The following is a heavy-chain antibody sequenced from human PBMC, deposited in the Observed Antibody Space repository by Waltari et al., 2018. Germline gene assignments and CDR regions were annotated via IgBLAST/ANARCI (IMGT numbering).Heavy chain of an antibody. Sequence: EVQLLESGGGLVQPGGSLRLSCAASGFTFSSYAMSWVRQAPGKGLEWVSAISGSGGSTYYADSVKGRFTISRDKSKNTLYLQMNSLRAEDTAVYYCARDPGIVGATDAFDIWGQGTMVTVSS. CDR3: ARDPGIVGATDAFDI. CDR2: ISGSGGST. V-gene: IGHV3-23*01. CDR1: GFTFSSYA. D-gene: IGHD1-26*01. J-gene: IGHJ3*02.